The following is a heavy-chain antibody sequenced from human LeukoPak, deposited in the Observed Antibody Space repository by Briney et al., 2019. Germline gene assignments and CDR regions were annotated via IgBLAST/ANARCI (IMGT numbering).Heavy chain of an antibody. CDR1: GGYISSY. CDR2: IYGSGTT. D-gene: IGHD3-10*01. V-gene: IGHV4-4*07. J-gene: IGHJ5*02. CDR3: ARDSGTTGEVKFDP. Sequence: SETLSLTCTVSGGYISSYWSWIRQPAGKGLEWIGRIYGSGTTTYNPSLKSRVSMSIDTSKNQFSLKLMSVTAADTAVYYCARDSGTTGEVKFDPWGQGTLVTVSS.